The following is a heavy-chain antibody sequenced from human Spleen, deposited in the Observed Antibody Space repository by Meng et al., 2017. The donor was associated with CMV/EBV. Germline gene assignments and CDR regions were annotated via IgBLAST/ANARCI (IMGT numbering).Heavy chain of an antibody. V-gene: IGHV1-18*01. CDR3: ARDGASRYQLLLSPFDY. D-gene: IGHD2-2*01. Sequence: YTFTNYGISWVRQVPGQGLEWMGWVSGYKNITKHAQKFQGRVTMTTDTSTSTAYMELRSLRSDDTAVYYCARDGASRYQLLLSPFDYWGQGTLVTVSS. J-gene: IGHJ4*02. CDR2: VSGYKNIT. CDR1: YTFTNYG.